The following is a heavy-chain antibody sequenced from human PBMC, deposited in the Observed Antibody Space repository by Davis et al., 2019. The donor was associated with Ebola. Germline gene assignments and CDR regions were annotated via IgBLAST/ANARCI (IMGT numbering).Heavy chain of an antibody. V-gene: IGHV3-30*18. J-gene: IGHJ6*02. D-gene: IGHD6-19*01. CDR1: GFTFSSYG. CDR2: ISYDGSNK. Sequence: PGGSLRLSCAASGFTFSSYGMHWVRQAPGKGLEWVAVISYDGSNKYYADSVKGRFTISRDNSKNTLYLQMNSLRAEDTAVYYCAKVGESYVAGTLSYGMDVWGQGTTVTVSS. CDR3: AKVGESYVAGTLSYGMDV.